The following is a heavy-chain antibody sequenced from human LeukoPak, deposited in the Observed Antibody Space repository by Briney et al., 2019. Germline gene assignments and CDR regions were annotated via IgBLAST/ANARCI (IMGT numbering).Heavy chain of an antibody. J-gene: IGHJ3*02. D-gene: IGHD3-22*01. CDR2: IYHSGST. CDR1: GYSISSGYY. Sequence: PSETLSLTCAVSGYSISSGYYWGWIRQPPGKGLEWIGSIYHSGSTYYNPSLKSRVTISVDPSKNQFSLKLSSVTAADTAVYYCASPYYYDSSGSPLGAFDIWGQGTMVTVSS. V-gene: IGHV4-38-2*01. CDR3: ASPYYYDSSGSPLGAFDI.